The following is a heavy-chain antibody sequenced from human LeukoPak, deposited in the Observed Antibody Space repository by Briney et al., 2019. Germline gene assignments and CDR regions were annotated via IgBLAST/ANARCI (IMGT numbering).Heavy chain of an antibody. CDR2: ISSSSSYI. CDR1: GFTFSSYS. J-gene: IGHJ3*02. CDR3: ARFCDSSGYYFSDAFDI. D-gene: IGHD3-22*01. V-gene: IGHV3-21*01. Sequence: GGSLRLSCAASGFTFSSYSMNRVRQAPGKGLEWVSSISSSSSYIYYADSVKGRFTISRDNAKNSLYLQMNSLRAEDTAEYYCARFCDSSGYYFSDAFDIWGQGTMVTVSS.